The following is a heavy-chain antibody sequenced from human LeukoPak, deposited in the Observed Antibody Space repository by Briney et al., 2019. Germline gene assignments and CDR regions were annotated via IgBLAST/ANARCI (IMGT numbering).Heavy chain of an antibody. CDR1: GDSISSSSYY. Sequence: ASETLSLTCTVSGDSISSSSYYWGWIRQPPGKGLEWIGSIYYSGSTYYNPSLKSRVTISVDTSKNQFSLNLSSVTAADTAVYYCARAQPHYGGNYKDYWGQGTLVTVSS. D-gene: IGHD4-23*01. V-gene: IGHV4-39*07. CDR3: ARAQPHYGGNYKDY. J-gene: IGHJ4*02. CDR2: IYYSGST.